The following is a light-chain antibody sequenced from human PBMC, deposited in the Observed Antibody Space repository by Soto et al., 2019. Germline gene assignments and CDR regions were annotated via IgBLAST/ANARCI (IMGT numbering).Light chain of an antibody. Sequence: EIVLTQSPATLSLSPWERATLSCRASQSVSSYLAWYQQKPGQAPRLLIYDASNRATGIPARFSGSGSGTDFTLTISSLGPEDFAVYYCQQRSNWPTFGQGTRLEIK. CDR2: DAS. J-gene: IGKJ5*01. V-gene: IGKV3-11*01. CDR1: QSVSSY. CDR3: QQRSNWPT.